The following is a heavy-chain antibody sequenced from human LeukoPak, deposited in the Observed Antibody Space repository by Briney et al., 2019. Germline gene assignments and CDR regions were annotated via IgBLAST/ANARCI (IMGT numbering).Heavy chain of an antibody. D-gene: IGHD3-10*01. J-gene: IGHJ4*02. CDR3: AKEYYYGSGSYYTPLDY. CDR1: GGSFSGYY. Sequence: PSETLSLTCAVYGGSFSGYYWSWVRQAPGKGLDWVSAISGSGGSTYYADSVKGRFTISRDTSKNTLYLQMNSLRAEDTAVYYCAKEYYYGSGSYYTPLDYWGQGTLVTVSS. CDR2: ISGSGGST. V-gene: IGHV3-23*01.